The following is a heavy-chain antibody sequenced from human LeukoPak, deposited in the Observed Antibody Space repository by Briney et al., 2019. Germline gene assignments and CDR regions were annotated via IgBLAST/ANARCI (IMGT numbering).Heavy chain of an antibody. CDR1: GFSVSSSY. D-gene: IGHD3-10*01. CDR3: AREYYLNYFGAGSWGAASP. V-gene: IGHV3-53*01. CDR2: IYSGCST. Sequence: PGGSLRLSCVASGFSVSSSYMSWGRQAPGKGLEWISGIYSGCSTYYADAVKGRFTISTYISKNTLYLQMNSLRAEDPAVYYCAREYYLNYFGAGSWGAASPWGQGTLVTVSS. J-gene: IGHJ5*02.